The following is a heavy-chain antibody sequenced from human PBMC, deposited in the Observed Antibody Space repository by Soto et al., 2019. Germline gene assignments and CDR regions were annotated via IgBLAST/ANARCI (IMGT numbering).Heavy chain of an antibody. CDR3: ARDVITFGGVIAHYYYYYGMDV. J-gene: IGHJ6*02. CDR2: ISSSSSYI. Sequence: EVQLVESGGGLVKPGGSLRLSCAASGFTFSSYSMNWVRQAPGKGLEWVSSISSSSSYIYYADSVKGRFTISRDNAKNSLYLQMNSPRAEDTAVYYCARDVITFGGVIAHYYYYYGMDVWGQGTTVTVSS. D-gene: IGHD3-16*02. CDR1: GFTFSSYS. V-gene: IGHV3-21*01.